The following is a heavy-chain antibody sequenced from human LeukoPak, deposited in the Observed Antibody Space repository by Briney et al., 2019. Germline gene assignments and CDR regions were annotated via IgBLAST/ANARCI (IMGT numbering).Heavy chain of an antibody. CDR3: ATVSLRVGILWFGEPPDAFDI. J-gene: IGHJ3*02. V-gene: IGHV1-69*06. D-gene: IGHD3-10*01. CDR2: IIPIFGTA. Sequence: SVKVSCKASGYTFTSYDINWVRQATGQGLEWMGGIIPIFGTANYAQKFQGRVTMTEDTSTDTAYMELSSLRSEDTAVYYCATVSLRVGILWFGEPPDAFDIWGQGTMVTVSS. CDR1: GYTFTSYD.